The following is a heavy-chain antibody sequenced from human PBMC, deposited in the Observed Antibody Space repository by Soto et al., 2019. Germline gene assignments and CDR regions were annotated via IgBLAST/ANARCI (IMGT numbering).Heavy chain of an antibody. Sequence: QEQLRESGPGLVKPSETLSLTCSISDDSIGPYYWTWIRQTPRKELQWIGYVYTSGSTKYNSSLQSRVTISLDASNSHFSLTMCSVTAADTGVYYCAREVVGNTWPGIFDSWGRGTLVVVSA. CDR1: DDSIGPYY. CDR2: VYTSGST. V-gene: IGHV4-4*08. J-gene: IGHJ4*02. CDR3: AREVVGNTWPGIFDS.